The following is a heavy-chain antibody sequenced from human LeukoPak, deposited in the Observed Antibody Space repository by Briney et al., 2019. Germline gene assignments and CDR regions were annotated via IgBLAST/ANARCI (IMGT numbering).Heavy chain of an antibody. V-gene: IGHV3-21*04. CDR1: GFTFSSYS. D-gene: IGHD3-9*01. CDR2: ISSSGSTI. J-gene: IGHJ4*02. CDR3: ARDRTLRYFDFFDY. Sequence: GGSLRLSCAASGFTFSSYSMNWVRQAPGKGLEWVSSISSSGSTIYYADSVKGRFTISRDNAKNSLYLQMNSLRAEDTAVYYCARDRTLRYFDFFDYWGQGTLVTVSS.